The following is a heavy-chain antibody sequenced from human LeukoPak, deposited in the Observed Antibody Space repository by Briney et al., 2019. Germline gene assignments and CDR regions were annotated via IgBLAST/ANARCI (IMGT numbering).Heavy chain of an antibody. CDR1: GFSFSTYG. CDR3: ARDQYDILTGYYFPACFDY. J-gene: IGHJ4*02. V-gene: IGHV3-30*12. D-gene: IGHD3-9*01. Sequence: GGSLRLSCVASGFSFSTYGMHWVRQAPGKGLEWVAVISYDGSNKYYADSVKGRFTIPRDNAKNSLYLQMNSLRAEDTAVYYCARDQYDILTGYYFPACFDYWGQGTLVTVSS. CDR2: ISYDGSNK.